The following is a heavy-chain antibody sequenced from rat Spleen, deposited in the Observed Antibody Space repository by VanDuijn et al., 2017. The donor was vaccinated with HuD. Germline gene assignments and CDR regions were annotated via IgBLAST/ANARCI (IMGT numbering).Heavy chain of an antibody. CDR1: GFTFSDYN. D-gene: IGHD1-9*01. Sequence: EVQLVESGGGLVQPGRSLNLSCAASGFTFSDYNMAWVRQAPKKGLEWVASITNASGRTYYPDSVKGRFTLSRDNAKSSLYLQMDSLRSEDTATYYCTTGDYGYTRLFAYWGQGTLVTVSS. J-gene: IGHJ3*01. CDR2: ITNASGRT. V-gene: IGHV5-20*01. CDR3: TTGDYGYTRLFAY.